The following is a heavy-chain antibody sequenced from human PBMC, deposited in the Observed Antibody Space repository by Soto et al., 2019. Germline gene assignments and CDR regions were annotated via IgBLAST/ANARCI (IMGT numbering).Heavy chain of an antibody. V-gene: IGHV1-8*01. CDR3: ARGRFRRTWFDP. D-gene: IGHD3-16*01. CDR2: MNPDSGNT. Sequence: SVKVGRKASGYTFSRYDIPWVRQATGQGLEWMGWMNPDSGNTGQAKQFQGRVTMTRDTSISTAYMEMSSLRSEDTAVYYCARGRFRRTWFDPWG. J-gene: IGHJ5*02. CDR1: GYTFSRYD.